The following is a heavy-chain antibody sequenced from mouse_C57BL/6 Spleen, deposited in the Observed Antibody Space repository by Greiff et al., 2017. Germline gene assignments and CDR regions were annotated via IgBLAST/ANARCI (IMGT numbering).Heavy chain of an antibody. D-gene: IGHD2-10*02. V-gene: IGHV1-82*01. Sequence: LQESGPELVKPGASVKISCKASGYAFSSSWMNWVKQRPGKGLEWIGRIYPGDGDTNYNGKFKGKATLTADKSSSTAYMQLSSLTSEDSAVYFCARQSGNLYYYAMDYWGQGTSVTVSS. CDR2: IYPGDGDT. CDR1: GYAFSSSW. J-gene: IGHJ4*01. CDR3: ARQSGNLYYYAMDY.